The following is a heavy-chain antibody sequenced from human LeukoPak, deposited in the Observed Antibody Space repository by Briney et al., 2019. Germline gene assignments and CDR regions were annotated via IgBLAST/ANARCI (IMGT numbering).Heavy chain of an antibody. CDR3: ARGAVVPAAHYYYYYYMDV. J-gene: IGHJ6*03. D-gene: IGHD2-2*01. CDR1: GGSISSYY. CDR2: IYTSGST. Sequence: TSETLSLTCTVSGGSISSYYWSWIRQPAGKGLEWIGRIYTSGSTNYNPSLKSRVTMSVDTSKNQFSLKLSSVTAADTAVTSGARGAVVPAAHYYYYYYMDVWGKGTTVTVSS. V-gene: IGHV4-4*07.